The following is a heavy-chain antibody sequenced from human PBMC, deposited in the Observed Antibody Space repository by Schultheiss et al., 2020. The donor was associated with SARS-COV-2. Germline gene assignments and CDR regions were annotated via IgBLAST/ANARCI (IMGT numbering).Heavy chain of an antibody. CDR1: GGSISSYY. J-gene: IGHJ3*02. Sequence: GSLRLSCTVSGGSISSYYWSWIRQPAGKGLEWIGRIYTSGSTNYNPSLKSRVTMSVDTSKNQFSLKLSSVTAADTAVYYCARSPGRGSAFDIWGRGTMVTVSS. D-gene: IGHD3-10*01. CDR3: ARSPGRGSAFDI. CDR2: IYTSGST. V-gene: IGHV4-4*07.